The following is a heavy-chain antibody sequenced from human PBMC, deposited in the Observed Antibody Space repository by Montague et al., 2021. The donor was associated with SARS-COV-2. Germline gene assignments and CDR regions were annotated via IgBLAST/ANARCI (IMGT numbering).Heavy chain of an antibody. J-gene: IGHJ6*02. Sequence: SETLSLTCSVSGYSVNSGYYWAWTRQPPGKGLEWIGSVRQSGSTYFTPSLASRVSMSVDTSKNQFSLTLTSVTAADTALYYCARVGVYGGRIYYYFYGLDDWGQGTAVTVSS. D-gene: IGHD3-10*01. CDR1: GYSVNSGYY. CDR2: VRQSGST. CDR3: ARVGVYGGRIYYYFYGLDD. V-gene: IGHV4-38-2*02.